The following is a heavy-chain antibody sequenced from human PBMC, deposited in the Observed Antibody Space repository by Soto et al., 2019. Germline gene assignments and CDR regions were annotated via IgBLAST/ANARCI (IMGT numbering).Heavy chain of an antibody. CDR2: IRSKVSGGTA. Sequence: GGSLRLSCTTSGFTFGDYAVSWLRQAPGKGLEWVSFIRSKVSGGTAEYAASVKGRFTISRDDSKSIAYLQMNSLKIEDTAVYYCSVNPLGVRVIDICGQGKAVTVSS. CDR3: SVNPLGVRVIDI. V-gene: IGHV3-49*03. CDR1: GFTFGDYA. J-gene: IGHJ3*02. D-gene: IGHD3-16*01.